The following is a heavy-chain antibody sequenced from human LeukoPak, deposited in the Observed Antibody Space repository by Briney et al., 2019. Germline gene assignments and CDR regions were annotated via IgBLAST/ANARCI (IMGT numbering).Heavy chain of an antibody. Sequence: SETMSLTCTVSGYSISSGYYWGWIRQPPGKGLEWIGSIYHSGSTYYNPSLKSRVTISVDTSKNQFSLKLSSVTAADTAVYYCARDLIYDILTGHLRNWFDPWGQGTLVTVSS. D-gene: IGHD3-9*01. J-gene: IGHJ5*02. V-gene: IGHV4-38-2*02. CDR3: ARDLIYDILTGHLRNWFDP. CDR2: IYHSGST. CDR1: GYSISSGYY.